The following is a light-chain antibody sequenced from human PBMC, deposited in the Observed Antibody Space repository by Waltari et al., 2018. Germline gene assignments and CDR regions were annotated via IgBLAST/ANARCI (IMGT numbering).Light chain of an antibody. CDR2: DAS. CDR3: QQRRSWPLT. J-gene: IGKJ4*01. V-gene: IGKV3-11*01. CDR1: QSVGTY. Sequence: EIVLTQSPAILSFSPGERATLSCRASQSVGTYLAWYQQRPRQSPRLLIYDASYRATGIPGRFSGSGSETDFTLTISSLQPEDFAVYYCQQRRSWPLTFGGGTRVQI.